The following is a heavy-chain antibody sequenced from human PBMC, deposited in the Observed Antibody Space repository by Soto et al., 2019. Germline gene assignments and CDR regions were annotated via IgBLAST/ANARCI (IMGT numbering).Heavy chain of an antibody. CDR2: IWYDGSNK. CDR3: ARPRGLTAMVLDAFDT. D-gene: IGHD5-18*01. V-gene: IGHV3-33*01. CDR1: GLTVSSYG. J-gene: IGHJ3*02. Sequence: QVQLVESGGGVVPPGRSLRLSCAASGLTVSSYGMHWVRQAPGKGLAWVAVIWYDGSNKYYADSVKGRFTISRDNSKNTLYLQMNSLRAEDTAGYSCARPRGLTAMVLDAFDTWGQGTMVTVSS.